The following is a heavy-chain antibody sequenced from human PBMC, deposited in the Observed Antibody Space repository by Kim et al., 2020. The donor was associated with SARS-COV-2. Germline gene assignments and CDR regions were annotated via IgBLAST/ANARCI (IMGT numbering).Heavy chain of an antibody. D-gene: IGHD6-13*01. Sequence: SPSFQGQVTISVDKSISTAYLRWSGLKASDTAMYYCARRSGYSSSWYFDYWGQGTLVTVSS. V-gene: IGHV5-51*01. CDR3: ARRSGYSSSWYFDY. J-gene: IGHJ4*02.